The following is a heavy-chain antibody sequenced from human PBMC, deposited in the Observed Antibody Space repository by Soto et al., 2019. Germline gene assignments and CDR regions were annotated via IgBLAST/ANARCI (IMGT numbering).Heavy chain of an antibody. V-gene: IGHV3-23*01. CDR3: AKSIGPDYGYSNWYFDL. Sequence: EVQLLESGGGLVQPGGSLRLSCAASGFTFGGNAMSWVRQAPGKGLEWVSGLSGSGVSTYYAASVRGRFTISRDNWKNTLFLQMNSLRAEDTAVYYCAKSIGPDYGYSNWYFDLWGRGTLVAVSS. CDR2: LSGSGVST. J-gene: IGHJ2*01. CDR1: GFTFGGNA. D-gene: IGHD4-17*01.